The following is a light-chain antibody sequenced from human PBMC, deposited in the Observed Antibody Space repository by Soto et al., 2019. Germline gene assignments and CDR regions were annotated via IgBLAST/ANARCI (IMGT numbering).Light chain of an antibody. V-gene: IGKV3-20*01. CDR3: HQYGISLM. J-gene: IGKJ2*01. Sequence: EVVLTQYPGTLSLSPGERATLSCRASQSVINYLGWYQQKPGQAPTLLIDGGSSRATGIPDRFSGSGSGTDLTITRRRLVSEDYAVYYWHQYGISLMFGQGPNLEIK. CDR1: QSVINY. CDR2: GGS.